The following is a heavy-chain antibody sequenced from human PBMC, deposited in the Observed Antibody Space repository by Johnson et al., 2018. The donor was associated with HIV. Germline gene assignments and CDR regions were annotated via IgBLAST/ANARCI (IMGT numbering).Heavy chain of an antibody. CDR1: GFTFDDYV. J-gene: IGHJ3*02. V-gene: IGHV3-9*01. Sequence: VQLVESGGGLVQPGRSLRVSCAASGFTFDDYVIHWVRQAPGKGLEWVSGVSWKSGNTGYADSVKGRFTISRDNAKNFVHLQMNSLRAEDTAVYYCASFGLAVAADAFDIWGQGTMVTVSS. CDR2: VSWKSGNT. D-gene: IGHD6-19*01. CDR3: ASFGLAVAADAFDI.